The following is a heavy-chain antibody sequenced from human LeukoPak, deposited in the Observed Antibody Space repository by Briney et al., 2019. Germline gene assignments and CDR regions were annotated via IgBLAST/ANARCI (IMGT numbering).Heavy chain of an antibody. CDR1: GGSISSSSYY. D-gene: IGHD2-21*01. J-gene: IGHJ4*02. CDR3: ARGILPFDY. V-gene: IGHV4-39*07. CDR2: IYYSGST. Sequence: LETLSLTCTVSGGSISSSSYYWGWIRQPPGKGLEWIGSIYYSGSTYYNPSLKSRVTISVDTSKNQFSLKLSSVTAADTAVYYCARGILPFDYWGQGTLVTVSS.